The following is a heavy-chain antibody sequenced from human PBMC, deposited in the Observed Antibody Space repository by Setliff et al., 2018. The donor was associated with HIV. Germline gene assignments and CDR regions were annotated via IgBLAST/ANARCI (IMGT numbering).Heavy chain of an antibody. CDR1: GYTFTGYY. CDR3: ARDGRLLWFGEFSN. V-gene: IGHV1-2*02. Sequence: ASVKVSCKASGYTFTGYYMHWVRQAPGQGLEWMGWINPNSGGTNYAQKFQGRVIMTRDTSISTAYMELSRLRSDDTAMYYCARDGRLLWFGEFSNWGQGTLVTVSS. J-gene: IGHJ4*02. D-gene: IGHD3-10*01. CDR2: INPNSGGT.